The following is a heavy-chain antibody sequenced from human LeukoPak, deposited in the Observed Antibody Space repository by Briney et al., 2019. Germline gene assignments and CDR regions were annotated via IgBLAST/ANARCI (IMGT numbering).Heavy chain of an antibody. CDR2: ISIYNGNT. CDR3: ARDSGSYFSPYYFDS. CDR1: GYTFTSYA. J-gene: IGHJ4*02. V-gene: IGHV1-18*01. Sequence: ASVKVSCKASGYTFTSYAMNWVRQAPGQGLEWMGWISIYNGNTNYAQKLQGRVTMTTDTSTSTASMELRSLRSDDTAFYYCARDSGSYFSPYYFDSWGQGTLVTVSS. D-gene: IGHD1-26*01.